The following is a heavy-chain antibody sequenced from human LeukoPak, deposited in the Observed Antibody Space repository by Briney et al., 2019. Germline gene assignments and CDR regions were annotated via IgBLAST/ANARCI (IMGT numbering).Heavy chain of an antibody. D-gene: IGHD4-23*01. J-gene: IGHJ3*01. CDR2: ITSTDIYR. Sequence: GGSLRLSCAASGFTFSSYSMNWVRQPPGKGLEWVSYITSTDIYRYYADSVKGRFTISRDNAKNSLYLQMNSLRDEDTAVYYCASQPDFGGKADAFDLWGQGTTDIVSS. CDR1: GFTFSSYS. V-gene: IGHV3-48*02. CDR3: ASQPDFGGKADAFDL.